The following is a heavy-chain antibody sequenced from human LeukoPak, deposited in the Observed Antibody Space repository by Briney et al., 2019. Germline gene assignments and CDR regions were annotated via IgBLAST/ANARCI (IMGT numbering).Heavy chain of an antibody. D-gene: IGHD3-9*01. J-gene: IGHJ6*04. CDR1: GFTFSSYG. CDR2: ISYDGSNK. Sequence: GGSLRLSCAASGFTFSSYGMRWVRQAPGKGLEWVAVISYDGSNKYYADSVKGRFTISGDNSKNTLYLQMNGLRAEDTAVYYCAKDLIDILTGYSHYYGMDVWGKGTTVTVSS. CDR3: AKDLIDILTGYSHYYGMDV. V-gene: IGHV3-30*18.